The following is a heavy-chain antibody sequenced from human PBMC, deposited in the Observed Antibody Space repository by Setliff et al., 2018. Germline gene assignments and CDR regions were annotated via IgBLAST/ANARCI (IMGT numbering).Heavy chain of an antibody. Sequence: KASETLSLTCTVSGGSISSSYWSWIRQPPGKGLEWIGYFYHSGSMNYNPSLKGRVTMSVDTSNNQLSLKLTSVSAADTAVYYCARAYYYGSGNSHKYYVDVWGKGTAVTVSS. CDR3: ARAYYYGSGNSHKYYVDV. D-gene: IGHD3-10*01. CDR2: FYHSGSM. J-gene: IGHJ6*03. V-gene: IGHV4-4*09. CDR1: GGSISSSY.